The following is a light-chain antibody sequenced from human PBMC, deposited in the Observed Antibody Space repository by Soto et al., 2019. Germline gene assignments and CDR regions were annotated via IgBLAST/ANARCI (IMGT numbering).Light chain of an antibody. V-gene: IGKV1-5*01. Sequence: DIQMTQSPATLSASVGDRVTITCRASQSISSWLAWYQQKPGKAPKLLIYDVSSLESGVPSRFSGSGSGTEFTLTISSLQPDDFATYYCQQYNSYTWTFGQRTKVDI. CDR2: DVS. CDR1: QSISSW. CDR3: QQYNSYTWT. J-gene: IGKJ1*01.